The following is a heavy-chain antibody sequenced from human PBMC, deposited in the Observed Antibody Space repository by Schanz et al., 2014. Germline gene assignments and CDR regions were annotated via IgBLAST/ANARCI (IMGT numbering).Heavy chain of an antibody. CDR2: IWNNGVTK. J-gene: IGHJ4*02. D-gene: IGHD3-22*01. CDR1: GFSLNTYG. Sequence: QAQLMESGGGVVQPGTSLILSCSVSGFSLNTYGIHWFRQPAGKGLEWVAVIWNNGVTKYYADSVKGRFTISRDNSKNTLYLQMISLRAEDTAVYYCAKDPSHGDYDYYSDYWGQGTLVTVSS. V-gene: IGHV3-33*06. CDR3: AKDPSHGDYDYYSDY.